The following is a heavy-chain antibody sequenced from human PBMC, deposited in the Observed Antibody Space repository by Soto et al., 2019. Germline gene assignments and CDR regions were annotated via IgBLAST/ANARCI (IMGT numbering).Heavy chain of an antibody. D-gene: IGHD6-13*01. CDR2: ISYDGSNK. CDR3: AKGGRLAAAAADY. CDR1: GFTFSSYG. Sequence: GGSLRLSCAASGFTFSSYGMHWVRQAPGKGLEWVAVISYDGSNKYYADSVKGRFTISRDNSKNTLYLQMNSLRAEDTAVYYCAKGGRLAAAAADYWGQGTLVTVSS. V-gene: IGHV3-30*18. J-gene: IGHJ4*02.